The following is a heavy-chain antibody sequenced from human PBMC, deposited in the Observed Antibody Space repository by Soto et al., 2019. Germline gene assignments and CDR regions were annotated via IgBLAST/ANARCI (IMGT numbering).Heavy chain of an antibody. J-gene: IGHJ4*02. D-gene: IGHD3-22*01. CDR2: IWYDGSNK. CDR1: GFTFSSYG. Sequence: ESGGGVVQPGRSLRLSCAASGFTFSSYGMHWVRQAPGKGLEWVAVIWYDGSNKYYADSVKGRFTISRDNSKNTLYLQMNSLRAEDTAVYYCAREPHYYDSSGYYPGYDYWGQGTLVTVSS. CDR3: AREPHYYDSSGYYPGYDY. V-gene: IGHV3-33*01.